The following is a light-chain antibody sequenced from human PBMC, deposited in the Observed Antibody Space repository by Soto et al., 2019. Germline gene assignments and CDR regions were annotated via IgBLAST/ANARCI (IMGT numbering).Light chain of an antibody. Sequence: EVLMTQSPATLAVSPGERATLSCRASQSISSNLAWYQQKPGQAPRLLIFGASTRATGIPARFRGSGSGTEFTLTISSLQSEDFAVYYCQQYNNWRTFGQGTKVDIK. V-gene: IGKV3-15*01. CDR1: QSISSN. CDR3: QQYNNWRT. CDR2: GAS. J-gene: IGKJ1*01.